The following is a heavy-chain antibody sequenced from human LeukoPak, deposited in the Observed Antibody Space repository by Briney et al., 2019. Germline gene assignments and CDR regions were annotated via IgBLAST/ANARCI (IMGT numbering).Heavy chain of an antibody. CDR2: IYYSGST. CDR3: ARGKGPDYYGMDV. CDR1: GGSISSSSYY. V-gene: IGHV4-39*07. Sequence: SETLSLTCTVSGGSISSSSYYWGWIRQPPGKGLEWIGSIYYSGSTYYNPSLKSRVTISIDTSKNQFSLKLSSVTAADTAVYYCARGKGPDYYGMDVWGQGTTVTVSS. J-gene: IGHJ6*02.